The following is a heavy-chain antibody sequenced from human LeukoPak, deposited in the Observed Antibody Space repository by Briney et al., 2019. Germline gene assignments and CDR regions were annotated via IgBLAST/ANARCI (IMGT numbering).Heavy chain of an antibody. V-gene: IGHV4-34*01. Sequence: SETLSLTCAVYGGSFSGYYWSWIRQPPGKGLEWIGEINHSGSTNYNPSLKSRVTISVDTSKNQFSLKLSSVTAADTAVYYCARGSRAPNNDYWGQRTLVTVSS. CDR1: GGSFSGYY. J-gene: IGHJ4*02. CDR3: ARGSRAPNNDY. CDR2: INHSGST.